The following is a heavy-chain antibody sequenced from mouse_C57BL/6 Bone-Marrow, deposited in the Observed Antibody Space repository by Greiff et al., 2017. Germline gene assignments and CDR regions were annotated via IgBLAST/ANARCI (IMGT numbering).Heavy chain of an antibody. V-gene: IGHV1-54*01. CDR2: FNPGSGGT. CDR3: ARDYRGYFDY. Sequence: VQLQQSGAELVRPGTSVKVSCKASGYAFTNYLIEWVKQRPGQGLEWIGVFNPGSGGTNYNEKFKGKATLTADTSSSTAYMQLSSLTSEDSAVYFWARDYRGYFDYWGQGTTLTVSS. J-gene: IGHJ2*01. D-gene: IGHD2-14*01. CDR1: GYAFTNYL.